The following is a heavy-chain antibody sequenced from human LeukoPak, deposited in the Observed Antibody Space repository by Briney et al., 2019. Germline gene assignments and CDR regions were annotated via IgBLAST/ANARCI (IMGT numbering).Heavy chain of an antibody. CDR1: GFTLSSYA. V-gene: IGHV3-23*01. CDR2: ISGSGGST. CDR3: AKVEYQLLYGLGY. J-gene: IGHJ4*02. Sequence: GGSLRLSCAASGFTLSSYAMSGVRPAPGRGLEWVSAISGSGGSTYYADSVRGRFTIPKDNSNNTLYLQMNSLRAEDTAVYYCAKVEYQLLYGLGYWGQGTLVTVSS. D-gene: IGHD2-2*02.